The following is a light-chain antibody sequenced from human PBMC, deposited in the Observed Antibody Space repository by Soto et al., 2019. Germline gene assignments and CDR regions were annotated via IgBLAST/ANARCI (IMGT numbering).Light chain of an antibody. J-gene: IGKJ2*01. CDR1: QSISSY. Sequence: DIQMTQSPSSLSASVGDRVTITCRASQSISSYLNWYQQKPGKAPKLLIFAASPLQSGVPSRFSGSGSGTDFTLTISSLHLEDFTTYYCQQSYSTPTFGQGTKLAIK. V-gene: IGKV1-39*01. CDR2: AAS. CDR3: QQSYSTPT.